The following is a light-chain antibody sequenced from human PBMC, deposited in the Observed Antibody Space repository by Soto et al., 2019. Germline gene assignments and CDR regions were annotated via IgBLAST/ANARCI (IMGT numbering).Light chain of an antibody. CDR2: DVS. Sequence: QSVLTQPASVSGSPGQSITISCTGTSCGVGGYNYVSWYQQHPGKAPKLMIYDVSNRPSGVSNRFSGSKSGNTASLTISGLQAEDEADYYCSSYTSSSTSFGTGTKVTVL. CDR1: SCGVGGYNY. V-gene: IGLV2-14*01. J-gene: IGLJ1*01. CDR3: SSYTSSSTS.